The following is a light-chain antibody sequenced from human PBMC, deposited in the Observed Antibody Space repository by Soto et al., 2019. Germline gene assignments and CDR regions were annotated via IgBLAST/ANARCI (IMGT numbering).Light chain of an antibody. CDR1: SSNIGKNY. CDR3: GTWDSSLSVFV. Sequence: QSVLTQPPSVTAAPGQKVTLSCSGSSSNIGKNYVSWYQQVPGTAPKLLIYEDNKRRSGIPDRFSGSKSGTSATLGITGLQTGDEADYYCGTWDSSLSVFVFGTGTKVPV. V-gene: IGLV1-51*02. CDR2: EDN. J-gene: IGLJ1*01.